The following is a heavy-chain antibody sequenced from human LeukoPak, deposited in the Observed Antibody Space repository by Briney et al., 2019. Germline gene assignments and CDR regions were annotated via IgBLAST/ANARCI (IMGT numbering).Heavy chain of an antibody. CDR3: AKQTTTKNWYFDL. D-gene: IGHD4-17*01. CDR1: GFTFSSYA. J-gene: IGHJ2*01. V-gene: IGHV3-30*04. Sequence: TGGSLRLSCAASGFTFSSYAMHWVRQAPGKGLERVAVISYDGSNKYYADSVKGRFTISRDNSKNTLYLQMNSLRAEDTAVYYCAKQTTTKNWYFDLWGRGTLVTVSS. CDR2: ISYDGSNK.